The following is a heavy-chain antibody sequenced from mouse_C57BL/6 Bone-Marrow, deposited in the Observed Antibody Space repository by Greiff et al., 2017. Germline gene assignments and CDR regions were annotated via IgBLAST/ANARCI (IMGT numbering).Heavy chain of an antibody. Sequence: VKVVESGPGLVQPSQSLSITCTVSGFSLTSYGVHWVRQPPGKGLEWLGVIWSGGSTDYNAAFISRLSISKDNSKSQVFFKMNSLQADDTAIYYCAKGRSWFAYWGQGTLVTVSA. CDR3: AKGRSWFAY. V-gene: IGHV2-4*01. CDR1: GFSLTSYG. CDR2: IWSGGST. J-gene: IGHJ3*01.